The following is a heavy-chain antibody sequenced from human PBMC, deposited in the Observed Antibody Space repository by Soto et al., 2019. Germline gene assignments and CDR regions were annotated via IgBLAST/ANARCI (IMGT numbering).Heavy chain of an antibody. CDR3: ARGPSRFGVAPAYYMDV. CDR1: GGSFSGYY. Sequence: SETLSLTCAVYGGSFSGYYWSWIRQPPGKGLEWIGEINHSGSTNYNPSLKSRVTISVDTSKNQFSLKLSSVTAADTAVYYCARGPSRFGVAPAYYMDVWGKGTTVTVSS. V-gene: IGHV4-34*01. D-gene: IGHD3-3*01. J-gene: IGHJ6*03. CDR2: INHSGST.